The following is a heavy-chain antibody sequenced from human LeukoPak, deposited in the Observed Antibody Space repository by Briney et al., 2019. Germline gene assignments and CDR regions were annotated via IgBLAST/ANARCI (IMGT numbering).Heavy chain of an antibody. V-gene: IGHV1-18*04. J-gene: IGHJ5*02. CDR1: GYTFTSYG. CDR2: ISAYNGNT. Sequence: ASVKVSCKASGYTFTSYGISWVRQAPGQGLEWMGWISAYNGNTNYAQKLQGRVTMTTDTSTSIAYMELRSLRSDDTAVYYCARQIQLLWFGESPGWFDPWGQGTLVTVSS. D-gene: IGHD3-10*01. CDR3: ARQIQLLWFGESPGWFDP.